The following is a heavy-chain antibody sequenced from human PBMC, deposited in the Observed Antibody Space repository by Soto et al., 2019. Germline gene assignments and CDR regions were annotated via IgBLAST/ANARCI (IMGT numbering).Heavy chain of an antibody. CDR3: AKGSGSWFGESTGDY. J-gene: IGHJ4*02. V-gene: IGHV3-23*01. CDR2: IGNSGGGT. D-gene: IGHD3-10*01. CDR1: GFTFDNYA. Sequence: GGSLRLSCAASGFTFDNYAMSWVRQAPGKGLEWVSSIGNSGGGTYYADSVKGRFTISRDNSKNTLYLQMNSLRAEDTAVYYCAKGSGSWFGESTGDYWGQGTLVTVSS.